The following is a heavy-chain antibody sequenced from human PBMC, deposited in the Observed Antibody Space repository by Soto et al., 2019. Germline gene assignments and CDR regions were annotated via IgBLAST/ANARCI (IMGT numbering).Heavy chain of an antibody. D-gene: IGHD2-15*01. Sequence: SVKVSCKASGFTFTSSAMQWVRQARGQRLEWIGWIVVGSGNTNYAQKFQERVTITRDMSTSTAYMKLSSLRSEDTAVYYCAATDDRYCSGGSCYPQAVWGQGTMVTVSS. CDR1: GFTFTSSA. J-gene: IGHJ3*01. CDR3: AATDDRYCSGGSCYPQAV. V-gene: IGHV1-58*02. CDR2: IVVGSGNT.